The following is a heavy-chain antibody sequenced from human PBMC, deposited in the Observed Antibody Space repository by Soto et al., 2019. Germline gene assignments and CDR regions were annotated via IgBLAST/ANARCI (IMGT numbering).Heavy chain of an antibody. V-gene: IGHV3-30*18. CDR3: AKDLRTTISDYGMDV. Sequence: QVQLVESGGGLVQPGGSLRLTCVASGFTFGSHGMHWVRQAPGKGLEWEAVISYDETNEHYVDSVKGRFTISRDNSKSILYLQMNRLRPEDTAVYKCAKDLRTTISDYGMDVWGQGTTVTVSS. CDR2: ISYDETNE. J-gene: IGHJ6*02. CDR1: GFTFGSHG.